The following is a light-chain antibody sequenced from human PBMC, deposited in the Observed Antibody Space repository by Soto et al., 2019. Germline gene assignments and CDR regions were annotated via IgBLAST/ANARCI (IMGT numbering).Light chain of an antibody. J-gene: IGLJ3*02. CDR3: SSYTSSSTWV. V-gene: IGLV2-14*01. Sequence: SALTQPASVSGSPGQSITIPCTGTSSDVGGYNYVSWYQQHPGKAPKLMIYEVSNRPSGVSNRFSGSKSGNTASLTISGLQAEDEADYYCSSYTSSSTWVFGGGTQLTVL. CDR1: SSDVGGYNY. CDR2: EVS.